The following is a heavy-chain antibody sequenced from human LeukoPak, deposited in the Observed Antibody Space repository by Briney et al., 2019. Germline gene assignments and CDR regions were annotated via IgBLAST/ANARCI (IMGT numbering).Heavy chain of an antibody. CDR1: GYTFTSYD. D-gene: IGHD2-15*01. V-gene: IGHV1-8*01. Sequence: GASVKVSCKASGYTFTSYDINWARQATGQGLEWMGWMNPNSGNTGYAQKFQGRVTMTRNTSISTAYMELSSLRSEDTAVYYCARDGHCSGGSCYPDYWGQGTLVTVSS. J-gene: IGHJ4*02. CDR2: MNPNSGNT. CDR3: ARDGHCSGGSCYPDY.